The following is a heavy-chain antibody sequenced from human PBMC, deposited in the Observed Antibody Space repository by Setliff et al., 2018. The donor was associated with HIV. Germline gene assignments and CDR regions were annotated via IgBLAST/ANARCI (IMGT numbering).Heavy chain of an antibody. J-gene: IGHJ4*02. CDR2: IYYSGST. Sequence: ASETLSLTCTVSGGSISSNNYYWGWIRQPPGKGLEWIASIYYSGSTYYNPSLKSRITISVDTSKNQFSLRLSSVTAADTAVYYCARQGPVLVPASIDWRLPPSPIDYWGQGALVTVSS. CDR1: GGSISSNNYY. V-gene: IGHV4-39*01. CDR3: ARQGPVLVPASIDWRLPPSPIDY. D-gene: IGHD2-2*01.